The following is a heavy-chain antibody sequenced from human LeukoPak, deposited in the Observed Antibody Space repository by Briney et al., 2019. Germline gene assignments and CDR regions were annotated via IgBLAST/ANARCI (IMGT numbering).Heavy chain of an antibody. CDR1: GASISSGKYY. CDR3: ARDMSPYCSSTSCYMYYYYMDV. V-gene: IGHV4-61*02. D-gene: IGHD2-2*02. CDR2: IYTSGST. J-gene: IGHJ6*03. Sequence: PSQTLSLTCTVSGASISSGKYYWSWIRQPAGKGLEWIGRIYTSGSTNYNPSLKSRFTMSVDTSKNQFSLKLSSVTAADTAVYYCARDMSPYCSSTSCYMYYYYMDVWGKGTTVTVSS.